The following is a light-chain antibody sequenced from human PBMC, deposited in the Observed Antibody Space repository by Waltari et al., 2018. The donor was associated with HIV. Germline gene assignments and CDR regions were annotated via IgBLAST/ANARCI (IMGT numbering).Light chain of an antibody. V-gene: IGLV2-14*01. CDR3: ISFTTTNSPHVL. CDR2: EVN. CDR1: SSDVGGYKS. Sequence: QSALTQPASVSGSPGHSITISDTGTSSDVGGYKSVSWYQQHPGKAPKLMIYEVNNLPSGISDRFSGSKSANTASLTISGLQADDEADYYCISFTTTNSPHVLFGGGTKLTV. J-gene: IGLJ2*01.